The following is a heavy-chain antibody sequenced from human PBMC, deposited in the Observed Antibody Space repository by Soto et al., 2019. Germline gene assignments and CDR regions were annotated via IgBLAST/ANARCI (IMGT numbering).Heavy chain of an antibody. CDR1: GGSISSSSYY. V-gene: IGHV4-39*01. Sequence: QLQLQESGPGLVKPSETLSLTCTVSGGSISSSSYYWGWIRQPPGKGLEWIGSIYYSGSTYYNPSLKSRVTISVDTSKNQFSLKLSSVTAADTAVYYCARHLDIVVVPSVWFDPWGQGTLVTVSS. J-gene: IGHJ5*02. CDR2: IYYSGST. D-gene: IGHD2-2*03. CDR3: ARHLDIVVVPSVWFDP.